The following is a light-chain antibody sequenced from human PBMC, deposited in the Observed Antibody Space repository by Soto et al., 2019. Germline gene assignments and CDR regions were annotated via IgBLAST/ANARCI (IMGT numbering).Light chain of an antibody. CDR1: QVISSY. CDR3: QQYGSSPIT. Sequence: EIQMTQPPSSPSASVGDRFTITCMASQVISSYLNWYQQKPWKYPKLLIYCASSRATGITDRFSGSGSGKDFTLTISRLEPEDFAVYYCQQYGSSPITFGQGTRLEIK. CDR2: CAS. V-gene: IGKV1-NL1*01. J-gene: IGKJ5*01.